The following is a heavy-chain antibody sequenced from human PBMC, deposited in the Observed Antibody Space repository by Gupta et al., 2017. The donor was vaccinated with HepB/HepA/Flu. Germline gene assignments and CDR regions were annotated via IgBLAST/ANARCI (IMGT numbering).Heavy chain of an antibody. CDR3: ARGYRGPRAY. J-gene: IGHJ4*02. D-gene: IGHD1-26*01. V-gene: IGHV1-2*02. Sequence: QVQLVQSGAEVKKPGASVKVSCKASGYTFTGYYMHWVRQAPGQGLEWMGWINPNSGGTNDAQKFQGRVTMTRDTSISTAYMEMSRLRSDDTAVYYGARGYRGPRAYWGQGTLVTVSS. CDR2: INPNSGGT. CDR1: GYTFTGYY.